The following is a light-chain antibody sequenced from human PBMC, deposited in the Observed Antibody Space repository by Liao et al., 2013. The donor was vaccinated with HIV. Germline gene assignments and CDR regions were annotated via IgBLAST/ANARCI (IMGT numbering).Light chain of an antibody. CDR3: QVWDSGSDHRV. J-gene: IGLJ3*02. CDR2: YDN. Sequence: SYELTQPPSVSVAPGKTARITCGGNNIGSKSVHWYQQKPGQAPVLVIYYDNDRPSGIPERFSGSNSGNTATLTISRVEAGDEADYYCQVWDSGSDHRVFGGGTKLTVL. V-gene: IGLV3-21*04. CDR1: NIGSKS.